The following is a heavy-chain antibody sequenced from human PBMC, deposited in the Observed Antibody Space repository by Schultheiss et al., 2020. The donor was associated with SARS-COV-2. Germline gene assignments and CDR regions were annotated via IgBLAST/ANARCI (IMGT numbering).Heavy chain of an antibody. Sequence: GSLRLSCSASGFTFSSYAMHWVRQAPGKGLEWVAVIWYDGSNKYYADSVKGRFTISRDNSKNTLYLQMNSLRAEDTAVYYCARDFRFGELLPADYWGQGTLVTVSS. CDR2: IWYDGSNK. V-gene: IGHV3-30*07. D-gene: IGHD3-10*01. CDR3: ARDFRFGELLPADY. CDR1: GFTFSSYA. J-gene: IGHJ4*02.